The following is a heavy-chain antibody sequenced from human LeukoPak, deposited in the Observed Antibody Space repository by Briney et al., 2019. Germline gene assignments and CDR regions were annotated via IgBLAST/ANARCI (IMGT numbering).Heavy chain of an antibody. D-gene: IGHD3-22*01. CDR3: ARTVGSYYGSSGYYYWFDP. J-gene: IGHJ5*02. CDR1: GGSISSYY. V-gene: IGHV4-59*08. CDR2: IYSSGST. Sequence: SETLSLTCTVSGGSISSYYWSWIRQPPGKGLEWIGYIYSSGSTSYNPSLKSRVTISVDTSKNQFSLKLSSVTAADTAVYYCARTVGSYYGSSGYYYWFDPWGQGTLVTVSS.